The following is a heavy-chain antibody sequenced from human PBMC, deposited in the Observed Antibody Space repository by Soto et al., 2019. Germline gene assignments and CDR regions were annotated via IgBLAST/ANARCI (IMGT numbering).Heavy chain of an antibody. CDR2: IYHSGST. CDR1: GGSISSGGYS. Sequence: SETLSLTCAVSGGSISSGGYSWSWIRQPPGKGLEWIGYIYHSGSTYYNPSLKSRVTISVDRSKNQFSLKLSSVTAADTAVYYCARVQTYGDYVSWFDPWGQGTLVTVSS. CDR3: ARVQTYGDYVSWFDP. V-gene: IGHV4-30-2*01. D-gene: IGHD4-17*01. J-gene: IGHJ5*02.